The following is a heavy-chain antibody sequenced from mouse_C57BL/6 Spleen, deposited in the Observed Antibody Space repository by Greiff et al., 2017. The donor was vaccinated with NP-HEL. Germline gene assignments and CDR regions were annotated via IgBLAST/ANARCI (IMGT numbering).Heavy chain of an antibody. CDR2: IDPSDSYT. CDR3: ARSNGSRAWFAY. CDR1: GYTFTSYW. V-gene: IGHV1-50*01. D-gene: IGHD1-1*01. Sequence: QVQLQQSGAELVKPGASVKLSCKASGYTFTSYWMQWVKQRPGQGLEWIGEIDPSDSYTNYNQKFKGKATLTVDTSSSPAYMQLSSLTSEDSAVYYCARSNGSRAWFAYWGQGTLVTVSA. J-gene: IGHJ3*01.